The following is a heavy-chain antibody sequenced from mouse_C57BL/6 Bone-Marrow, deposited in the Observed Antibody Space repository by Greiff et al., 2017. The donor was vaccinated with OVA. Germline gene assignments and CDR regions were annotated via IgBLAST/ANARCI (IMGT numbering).Heavy chain of an antibody. Sequence: VQLQQSDAELVKPGASVKISCKVSGYTFTDHTIHWMKQRPEQGLEWIGYIYPRDGSTKYNEKFKGKATLTADKSSSTAYMQLNSLTSEDSAVYFCAREGDYGSSYWYFDVWGTGTTGTVSS. CDR2: IYPRDGST. CDR1: GYTFTDHT. CDR3: AREGDYGSSYWYFDV. J-gene: IGHJ1*03. D-gene: IGHD1-1*01. V-gene: IGHV1-78*01.